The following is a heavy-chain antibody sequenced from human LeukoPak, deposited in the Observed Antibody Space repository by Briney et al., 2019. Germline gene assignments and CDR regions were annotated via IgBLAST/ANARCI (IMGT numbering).Heavy chain of an antibody. V-gene: IGHV1-24*01. CDR3: ATAYYYDSSGYKNWFDP. CDR2: FDPEDGET. J-gene: IGHJ5*02. D-gene: IGHD3-22*01. CDR1: GYTLTELS. Sequence: ASVKVSCKVSGYTLTELSMHWVRQAPGKGLEWMGGFDPEDGETIYAQKSQGRVTMTEDTSTDTAYMELSSLRSEDTAVYYCATAYYYDSSGYKNWFDPWGQGTLVTVSS.